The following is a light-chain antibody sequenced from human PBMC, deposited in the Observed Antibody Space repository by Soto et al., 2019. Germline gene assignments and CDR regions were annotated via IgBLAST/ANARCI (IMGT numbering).Light chain of an antibody. V-gene: IGKV3-20*01. CDR1: QSVSSR. Sequence: EMVLTQSPYTLSLARVERATLSWMASQSVSSRLAWYQHKPGQAPRLLISGASSRATGIPDRFSGSGSGTDFTLTISRLEPEDFALYYCQHYGGAPITFGQGTRLEIK. J-gene: IGKJ5*01. CDR3: QHYGGAPIT. CDR2: GAS.